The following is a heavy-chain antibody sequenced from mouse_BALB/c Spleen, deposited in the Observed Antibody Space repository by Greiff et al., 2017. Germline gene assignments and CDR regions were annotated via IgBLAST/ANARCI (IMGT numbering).Heavy chain of an antibody. V-gene: IGHV1-7*01. CDR3: ARAQLGRKTFAY. CDR2: INPSTGYT. D-gene: IGHD4-1*02. CDR1: GYTFTSYW. Sequence: VQLQESGAELAKPGASVKMSCKASGYTFTSYWMHWVKQRPGQGLEWIGYINPSTGYTEYNQKFKDKATMTSDKSSSTAYMQLSSLTSEDSAVYYCARAQLGRKTFAYWGQGTLVTVSA. J-gene: IGHJ3*01.